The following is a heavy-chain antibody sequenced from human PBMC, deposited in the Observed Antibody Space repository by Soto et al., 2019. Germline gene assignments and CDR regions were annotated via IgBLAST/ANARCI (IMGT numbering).Heavy chain of an antibody. CDR1: GFTFNYYD. CDR3: ARDGGRGGMAV. CDR2: ISFDGATK. Sequence: QVQLVESGGGVVQPGRSLRLSCAASGFTFNYYDIHWVRQAPGKGLEWLAVISFDGATKNYGDSVNGRSTISRDSSKSALLVSSLRSEDTGIYFCARDGGRGGMAVWGQGTIVVVSS. V-gene: IGHV3-30*14. D-gene: IGHD1-26*01. J-gene: IGHJ6*02.